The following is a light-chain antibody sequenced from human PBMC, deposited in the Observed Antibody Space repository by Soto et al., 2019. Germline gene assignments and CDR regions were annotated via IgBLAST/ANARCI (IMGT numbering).Light chain of an antibody. V-gene: IGKV4-1*01. CDR1: QSLLYGGNDRNY. Sequence: DIVMTQSPDSLAVSLGERATIDCKSSQSLLYGGNDRNYLAWYQHKPGQSPKLIMYWASTREAGVPDRFSGSVSGTHFTLTISSLQAEDVAVYYCQKYYTTPHTGGQGTKLEIK. CDR2: WAS. J-gene: IGKJ2*01. CDR3: QKYYTTPHT.